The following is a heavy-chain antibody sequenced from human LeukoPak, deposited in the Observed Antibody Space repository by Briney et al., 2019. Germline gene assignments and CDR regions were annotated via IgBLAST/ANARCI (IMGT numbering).Heavy chain of an antibody. D-gene: IGHD3-10*01. CDR2: MYHSGNT. CDR1: DYSISSGYY. J-gene: IGHJ5*02. CDR3: AKDRRGSWIDP. Sequence: SETLSLTCTVSDYSISSGYYWGWIRQPPGKGLEWIGSMYHSGNTYYNPSLQSRVTISVDTSKNHFSLKLSSVTAADTAVYYCAKDRRGSWIDPWGQGTLVSVSS. V-gene: IGHV4-38-2*02.